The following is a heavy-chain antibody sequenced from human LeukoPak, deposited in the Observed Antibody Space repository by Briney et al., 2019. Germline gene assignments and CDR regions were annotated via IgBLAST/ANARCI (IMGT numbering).Heavy chain of an antibody. CDR1: GVTFSIYA. V-gene: IGHV3-23*01. CDR2: IISGGGST. Sequence: PGGSLILSCAAAGVTFSIYAMSSGPHTPGEGVEWGSAIISGGGSTYYEGSVKGRFTISRDNSKNTLYLQMNSLRAEDPAVYYCAKPRYPFGGVIVISYFDYWGQGTLVTVSS. D-gene: IGHD3-16*02. J-gene: IGHJ4*02. CDR3: AKPRYPFGGVIVISYFDY.